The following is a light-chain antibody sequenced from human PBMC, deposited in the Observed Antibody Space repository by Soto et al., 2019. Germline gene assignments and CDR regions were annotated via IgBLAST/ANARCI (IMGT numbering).Light chain of an antibody. CDR3: QHLNSYPIT. J-gene: IGKJ5*01. CDR2: AAS. V-gene: IGKV3-20*01. Sequence: IVVWQSLGAVSLYTGERATLSCRASQSVSSSYLAWYQQKPGQAPRLLIYAASSRATGIPDRFSGSGSGTDFTLTISSLQSEDFTTYYCQHLNSYPITFGQGTRLE. CDR1: QSVSSSY.